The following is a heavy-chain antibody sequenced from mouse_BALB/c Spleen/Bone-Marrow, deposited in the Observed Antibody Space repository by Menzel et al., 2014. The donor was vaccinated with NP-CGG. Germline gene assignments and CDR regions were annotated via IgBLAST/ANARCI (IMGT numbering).Heavy chain of an antibody. D-gene: IGHD1-1*01. CDR3: ARAGYGSNYDD. J-gene: IGHJ2*01. CDR2: IYPGAGGT. V-gene: IGHV1-80*01. Sequence: VQLQQSGAELVRPGSSVKISCKASGYAFSAYWLIWVKRRPGPGLEWFGRIYPGAGGTNDNGKVKGKATLTADKSSSTAYMQLSSLTAEDSAVYFCARAGYGSNYDDWGQGTTLTVSA. CDR1: GYAFSAYW.